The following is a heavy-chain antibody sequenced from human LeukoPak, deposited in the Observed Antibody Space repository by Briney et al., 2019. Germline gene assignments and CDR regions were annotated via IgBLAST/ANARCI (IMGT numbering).Heavy chain of an antibody. CDR3: ATNHGHRRIAAPGRAGYGMDV. V-gene: IGHV3-48*03. D-gene: IGHD6-13*01. CDR1: GVSLCRDV. Sequence: VGCLRLSRVPSGVSLCRDVINWGRQAPRERLGRGSYISSSVGIRYYGDTVKGRFTISRDNAKNSLYLQMNSLRGEDTAVYYCATNHGHRRIAAPGRAGYGMDVWGQGTTVTVSS. CDR2: ISSSVGIR. J-gene: IGHJ6*02.